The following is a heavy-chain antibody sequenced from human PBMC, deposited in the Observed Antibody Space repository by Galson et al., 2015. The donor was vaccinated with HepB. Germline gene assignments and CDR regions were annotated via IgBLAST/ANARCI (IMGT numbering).Heavy chain of an antibody. J-gene: IGHJ5*02. CDR1: GYTFTGYY. D-gene: IGHD1-20*01. CDR2: INPNSGGT. CDR3: ARLWRITGTRYSGWFDP. Sequence: SVKVSCKASGYTFTGYYMHWVRQAPGQGLEWMGRINPNSGGTNYAQKFQGRVTMTRDTSISTAYMELSRLRSDDTAVYYCARLWRITGTRYSGWFDPWGQGTLVTVSS. V-gene: IGHV1-2*06.